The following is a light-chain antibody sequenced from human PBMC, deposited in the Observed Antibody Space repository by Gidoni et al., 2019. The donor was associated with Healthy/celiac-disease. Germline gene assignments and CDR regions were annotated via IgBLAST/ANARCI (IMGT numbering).Light chain of an antibody. CDR3: QQYYSTPSWT. CDR1: LSVLYSSNNKNY. J-gene: IGKJ1*01. CDR2: WAS. V-gene: IGKV4-1*01. Sequence: VLTQSPDSLSVFLGERATINCKSRLSVLYSSNNKNYLAWYQQKPGQPPKLLIYWASTRESGVPDRFSGSGSGTDFSLTISSLQAEDVAVYCCQQYYSTPSWTFGQGTKVEIK.